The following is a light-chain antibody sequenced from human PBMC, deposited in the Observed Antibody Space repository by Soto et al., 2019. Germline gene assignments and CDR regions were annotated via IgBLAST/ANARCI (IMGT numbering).Light chain of an antibody. V-gene: IGKV1-5*03. Sequence: DSQMTQYPSTLSASVGDRVTITCRASQSISTWLAWYHQKPGKAPKILISKASTLQSGVPPRFSGSGSGTEFTLTISSLQPDDFATYYCQQYESYPMTFGGGTKVEIK. CDR3: QQYESYPMT. CDR2: KAS. J-gene: IGKJ4*01. CDR1: QSISTW.